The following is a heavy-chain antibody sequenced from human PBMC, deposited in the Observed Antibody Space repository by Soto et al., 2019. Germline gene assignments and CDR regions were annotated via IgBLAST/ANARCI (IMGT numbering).Heavy chain of an antibody. J-gene: IGHJ5*02. D-gene: IGHD5-12*01. Sequence: SQTLSLTCAISGDSVSSNTASWNWIRQSPSRGLEWLGRTYFRSKWYNDYAVSVKSRIIINPDTSNNQFSLQLNSVTPEDTAVYFCAKGDNLGPKTGYAFDPWGQGTLVTVSS. V-gene: IGHV6-1*01. CDR2: TYFRSKWYN. CDR3: AKGDNLGPKTGYAFDP. CDR1: GDSVSSNTAS.